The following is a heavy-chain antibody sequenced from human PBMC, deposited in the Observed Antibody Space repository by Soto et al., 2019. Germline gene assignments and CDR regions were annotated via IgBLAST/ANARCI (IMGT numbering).Heavy chain of an antibody. CDR3: AKVPNRYCSGGGCYSVPIDY. CDR2: ISGSAGST. J-gene: IGHJ4*02. CDR1: GFTFSSYV. V-gene: IGHV3-23*01. Sequence: GGSLRLSCAASGFTFSSYVMSWVRQAPGKGLEWVSGISGSAGSTYYADSVKGRFTISRDNSKNTLYLQMNSLRAEDTAVYFCAKVPNRYCSGGGCYSVPIDYWGQGTLVTVSS. D-gene: IGHD2-15*01.